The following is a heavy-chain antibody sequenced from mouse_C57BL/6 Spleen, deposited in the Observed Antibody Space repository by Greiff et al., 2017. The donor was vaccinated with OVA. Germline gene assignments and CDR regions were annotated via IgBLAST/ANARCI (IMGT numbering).Heavy chain of an antibody. V-gene: IGHV1-82*01. Sequence: VQLQESGPELVKPGASVKISCKASGYAFSSSWMNWVQQRPGKGLEWIGRIYPGDGDTNYNGKFKGKATLTADKSSSTAYMQLSSLTSEDSAVYFCARGNYLDVWGTGTTVTVSS. J-gene: IGHJ1*03. CDR3: ARGNYLDV. CDR2: IYPGDGDT. CDR1: GYAFSSSW.